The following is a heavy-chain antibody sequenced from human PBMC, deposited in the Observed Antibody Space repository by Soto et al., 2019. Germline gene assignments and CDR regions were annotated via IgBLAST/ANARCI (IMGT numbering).Heavy chain of an antibody. V-gene: IGHV3-23*01. D-gene: IGHD2-15*01. J-gene: IGHJ4*02. CDR3: AKPNPYCSGGSCFPGAFDY. Sequence: EVQLLESGGGLVQPGGSLRLSCAASGFTFSSYAMSWVRQAPGKGLEWVSAISGSGGSTYYADSVKGRFTISRDNSKKTLYLQMNSLRAEATAVYYCAKPNPYCSGGSCFPGAFDYWGQGTLVTVSS. CDR1: GFTFSSYA. CDR2: ISGSGGST.